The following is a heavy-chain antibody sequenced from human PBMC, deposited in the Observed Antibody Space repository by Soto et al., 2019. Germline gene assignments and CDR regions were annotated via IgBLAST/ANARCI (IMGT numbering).Heavy chain of an antibody. CDR1: EFTFSNYA. CDR2: ISYGGGTT. J-gene: IGHJ4*02. Sequence: GGSLRLSCAASEFTFSNYAMSWVRQAPGKGLEWVSAISYGGGTTYYADSVKGRFTISRDNSKNTLYLQMNSLRAEDTAVYYWAGDGPSKLDCSHCVGYWGQGTLVNVPS. V-gene: IGHV3-23*01. D-gene: IGHD2-21*02. CDR3: AGDGPSKLDCSHCVGY.